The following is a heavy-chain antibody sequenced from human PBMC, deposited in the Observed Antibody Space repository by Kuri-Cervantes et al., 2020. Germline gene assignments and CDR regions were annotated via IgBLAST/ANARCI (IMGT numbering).Heavy chain of an antibody. V-gene: IGHV3-30*03. D-gene: IGHD3/OR15-3a*01. Sequence: GGSLRLSCAASGFTFSSYGMHWVRQAPGKGLEWVAVISYDGSNKYYADSVKGRFTISRDNSKNTLYLQMNSLRAEDTAVYYCARDLWVGLISVYYYYGMDVWGPGTTVTISS. CDR2: ISYDGSNK. CDR3: ARDLWVGLISVYYYYGMDV. CDR1: GFTFSSYG. J-gene: IGHJ6*02.